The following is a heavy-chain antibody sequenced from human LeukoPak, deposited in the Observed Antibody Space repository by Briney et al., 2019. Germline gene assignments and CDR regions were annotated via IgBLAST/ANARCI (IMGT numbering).Heavy chain of an antibody. J-gene: IGHJ4*02. V-gene: IGHV3-23*01. Sequence: GGSLRLSCAASGFTFSSYSMNWVRQAPGKGLEWVSAIGGSGNNTYYADSVKGRFTISRDNSKNTLYLQMNSLRAEDTAVYYCARKAGYYYGSGDHWGQGTLVTVS. CDR2: IGGSGNNT. CDR1: GFTFSSYS. D-gene: IGHD3-10*01. CDR3: ARKAGYYYGSGDH.